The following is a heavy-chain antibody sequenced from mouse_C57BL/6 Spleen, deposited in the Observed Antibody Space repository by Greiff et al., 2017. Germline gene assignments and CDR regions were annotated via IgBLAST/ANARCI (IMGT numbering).Heavy chain of an antibody. CDR3: ARDDYDRISYAMDY. CDR2: IYPGSGST. Sequence: QVQLQQPGAELVKPGASVKMSCKASGYTFTSYWLTWVKQRPGQGLEWIGDIYPGSGSTNYNEKFKSKATLTVDTSSSTAYMQLSSLTSEDSAVYYCARDDYDRISYAMDYWGQGTSVTVSS. D-gene: IGHD2-4*01. CDR1: GYTFTSYW. V-gene: IGHV1-55*01. J-gene: IGHJ4*01.